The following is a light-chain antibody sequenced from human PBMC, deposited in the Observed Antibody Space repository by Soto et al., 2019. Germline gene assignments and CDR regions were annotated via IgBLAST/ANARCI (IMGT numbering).Light chain of an antibody. J-gene: IGKJ1*01. CDR1: QIVSSGS. CDR3: TQYASPLWT. Sequence: ENVLTQSPETLSLSPGERATLSCRASQIVSSGSLAWYQQKPGQAPRLLIYGASSRATDIPDRVSGSGSRTEFTLTISGLEPDVIGVDFCTQYASPLWTFGMETNVEI. CDR2: GAS. V-gene: IGKV3-20*01.